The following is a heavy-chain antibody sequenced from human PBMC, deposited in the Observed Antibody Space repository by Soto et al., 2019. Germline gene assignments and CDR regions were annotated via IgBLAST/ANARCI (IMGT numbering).Heavy chain of an antibody. D-gene: IGHD3-16*01. V-gene: IGHV1-18*01. CDR1: GYTFTIYG. J-gene: IGHJ5*02. CDR2: ISAYNGNT. Sequence: QVQLVQSGAEVKKPGASVKVSCKASGYTFTIYGISWVRQAPGQGLVWRGWISAYNGNTNYAQKLQGRDTMTTDTSTRTVYMELRSLRSYDTAVGYCAGAFGGSYWCDPWGQGTLVAVSS. CDR3: AGAFGGSYWCDP.